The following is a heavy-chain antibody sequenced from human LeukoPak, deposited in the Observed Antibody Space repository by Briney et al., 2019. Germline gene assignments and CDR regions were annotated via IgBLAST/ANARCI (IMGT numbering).Heavy chain of an antibody. Sequence: RASVKVSXKASGGTFSSYAISWVRQAPGQGLEWMGGIIPIFGTANYAQKFQGRVTITTDESTSTAYMELSSLRSEDTAVYYCARAHAVWYYFDYWGQGTLVTVSS. CDR1: GGTFSSYA. J-gene: IGHJ4*02. CDR2: IIPIFGTA. D-gene: IGHD2-21*01. CDR3: ARAHAVWYYFDY. V-gene: IGHV1-69*05.